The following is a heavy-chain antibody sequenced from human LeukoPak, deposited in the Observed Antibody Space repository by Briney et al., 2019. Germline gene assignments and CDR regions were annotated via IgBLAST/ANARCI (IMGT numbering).Heavy chain of an antibody. J-gene: IGHJ4*02. CDR3: ARRGPPPNYYDNSGYYY. V-gene: IGHV3-23*01. D-gene: IGHD3-22*01. CDR1: GFTFSSYA. Sequence: GGSLRLSCAASGFTFSSYAMSWVRQAPGKGLEWVSAISGSGGSTYYADSVRGRFTIYRDNSKNTLYLQMNSLRAEDTAVYYCARRGPPPNYYDNSGYYYWGQGTLVTVSS. CDR2: ISGSGGST.